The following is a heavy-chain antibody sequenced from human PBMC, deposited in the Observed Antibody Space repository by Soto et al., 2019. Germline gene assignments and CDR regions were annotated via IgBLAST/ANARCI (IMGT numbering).Heavy chain of an antibody. CDR3: AKEQHGDYYYYGMDV. CDR1: GFTFSSYG. Sequence: GGSLRLSCAASGFTFSSYGMHWFRQAPGKGLEWVAVISYDGSNKYYADPVKGRFTISRDNSKNTLYLQMNSLRAEDTAVYYCAKEQHGDYYYYGMDVWGQRTTVTVSS. D-gene: IGHD4-17*01. J-gene: IGHJ6*02. V-gene: IGHV3-30*18. CDR2: ISYDGSNK.